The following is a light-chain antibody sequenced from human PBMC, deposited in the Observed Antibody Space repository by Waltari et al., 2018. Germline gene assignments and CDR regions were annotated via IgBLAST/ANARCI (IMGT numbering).Light chain of an antibody. Sequence: SHDLTQPPSVSVSPGQAVSITCSGDKLGNKYVSWYQQKPGQSPVLVMYQDTKRPSGIPDRFFGSNSGSTATLTVSETQTIDEADYFCQAWDSTNGVMFGGGTKLTVL. J-gene: IGLJ3*02. CDR2: QDT. CDR1: KLGNKY. CDR3: QAWDSTNGVM. V-gene: IGLV3-1*01.